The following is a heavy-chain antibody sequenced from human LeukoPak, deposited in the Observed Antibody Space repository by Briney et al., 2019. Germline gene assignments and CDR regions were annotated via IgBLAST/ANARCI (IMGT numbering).Heavy chain of an antibody. CDR3: ARDQRFGELLYYFDY. J-gene: IGHJ4*02. V-gene: IGHV1-69*01. Sequence: GASVKVSCKASGGTFSSYAISWVRQAPGQGLEWMGGIIPIFGTANYAQKFQGRVTITADESTSTAYMELSRLRSDDTAVYYCARDQRFGELLYYFDYWGQGTLVTVSS. D-gene: IGHD3-10*01. CDR2: IIPIFGTA. CDR1: GGTFSSYA.